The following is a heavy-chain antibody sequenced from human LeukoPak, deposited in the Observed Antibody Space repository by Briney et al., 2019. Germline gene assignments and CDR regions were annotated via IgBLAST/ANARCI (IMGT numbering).Heavy chain of an antibody. Sequence: GGSLRLSCAASGFTFSSYWMNWVRQAPGKGLGWVLSISSSSSYIYYADSVKGRFTISRDNAKNSLYLQMNSLRAEDTAVYYCARGCSSTSCYGHYMDVWGKGTTVTVSS. D-gene: IGHD2-2*01. V-gene: IGHV3-21*01. J-gene: IGHJ6*03. CDR2: ISSSSSYI. CDR3: ARGCSSTSCYGHYMDV. CDR1: GFTFSSYW.